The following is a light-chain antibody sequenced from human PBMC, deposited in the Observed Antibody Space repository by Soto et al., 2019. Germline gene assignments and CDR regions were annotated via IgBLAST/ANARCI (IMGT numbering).Light chain of an antibody. J-gene: IGLJ1*01. CDR2: DVT. Sequence: QSVLTQPRSVSGSPGQSVTISCTGTSSDVGGYQYVSWYQQHPGKAPKLMIYDVTKRPSGVPDRFSGSKSGNTASLTISGLQAGDEADYYCCSYAGTYTYVFGTGTKVTVL. CDR1: SSDVGGYQY. CDR3: CSYAGTYTYV. V-gene: IGLV2-11*01.